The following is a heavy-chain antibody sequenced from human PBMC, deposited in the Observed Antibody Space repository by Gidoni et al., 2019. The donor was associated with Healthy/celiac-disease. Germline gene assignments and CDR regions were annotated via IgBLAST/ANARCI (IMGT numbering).Heavy chain of an antibody. D-gene: IGHD6-19*01. CDR2: ISYDGSNK. J-gene: IGHJ6*02. CDR1: GFTFSSYG. V-gene: IGHV3-30*18. Sequence: QVQLVESGGGVVQPGRSLRLSCSASGFTFSSYGMHWVRQAPGKGLEWVAVISYDGSNKYYADYVKGRFTISRDNSKNTLYLQMNSLRAEDTAVYYCAKDRQWLAPRYYYYGMDVWGQGTTVTVSS. CDR3: AKDRQWLAPRYYYYGMDV.